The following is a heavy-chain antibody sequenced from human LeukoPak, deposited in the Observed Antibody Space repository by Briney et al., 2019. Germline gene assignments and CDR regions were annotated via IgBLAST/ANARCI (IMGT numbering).Heavy chain of an antibody. CDR2: MTSNSGKT. V-gene: IGHV1-8*01. J-gene: IGHJ6*02. D-gene: IGHD2-15*01. Sequence: ASVKVSCKASGYSFNSYDINWLRQATGQGLEWMGWMTSNSGKTGYAQKFQGRVTMTRNTSTSTAYMELSSLRSEDTAVYYCARVELGYCSGGSCYSIYYYYYYGMDVWGQGTTVTVSS. CDR1: GYSFNSYD. CDR3: ARVELGYCSGGSCYSIYYYYYYGMDV.